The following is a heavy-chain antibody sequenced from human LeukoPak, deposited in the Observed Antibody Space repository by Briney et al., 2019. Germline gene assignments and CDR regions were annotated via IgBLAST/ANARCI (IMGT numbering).Heavy chain of an antibody. Sequence: GGSLRLSCAASGFTFSSYAITWVRQAPGKGLEWVSTISASGGTTYYADSVKGRLTISRDNSKDTLHLQMNSLRAEDTAVYYCAKSPDVALVNFDYWGQGSLVTVSS. CDR2: ISASGGTT. CDR3: AKSPDVALVNFDY. CDR1: GFTFSSYA. D-gene: IGHD3-3*02. V-gene: IGHV3-23*01. J-gene: IGHJ4*02.